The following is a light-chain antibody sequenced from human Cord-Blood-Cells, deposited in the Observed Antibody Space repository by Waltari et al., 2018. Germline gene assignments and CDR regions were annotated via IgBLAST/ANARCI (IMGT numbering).Light chain of an antibody. V-gene: IGLV1-44*01. J-gene: IGLJ7*01. Sequence: QSVLTQPPSASGTPGQRVTISCSGSSSNIGSITVNWYQQLPGTAPKLLIYSNNQRPSGVPDRCSGSKSGTSASLAISGLQSEDEADYYCSAWDDSLNDAVFGGGTQLTVL. CDR3: SAWDDSLNDAV. CDR1: SSNIGSIT. CDR2: SNN.